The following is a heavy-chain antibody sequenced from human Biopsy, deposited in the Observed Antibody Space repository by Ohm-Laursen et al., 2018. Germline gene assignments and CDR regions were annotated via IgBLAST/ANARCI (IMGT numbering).Heavy chain of an antibody. Sequence: SLRLSCAASGVTLSGYGMNWVRQAPGKGLEWVSSISASSSYIYYADSVKGRFTVSRDNTKNTLYLQMNSLRAADTAIYFCARELLPPGVGGPWLDSWGQGTPVTVSP. CDR1: GVTLSGYG. D-gene: IGHD3-16*01. V-gene: IGHV3-21*06. CDR3: ARELLPPGVGGPWLDS. J-gene: IGHJ5*01. CDR2: ISASSSYI.